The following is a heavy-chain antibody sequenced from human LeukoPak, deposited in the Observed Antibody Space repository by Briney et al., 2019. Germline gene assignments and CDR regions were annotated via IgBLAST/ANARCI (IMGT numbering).Heavy chain of an antibody. CDR1: GFTXSDYY. Sequence: GSLRLSCXASGFTXSDYYMSWIRQAPGKGLEWVSYISSSGSTIYYADSVKGRFTISRDNAKNSLYLQMNSLRAEDTAVYYCARDDGLWYDFWSGYYGVDYWGQGTLVTVSS. J-gene: IGHJ4*02. V-gene: IGHV3-11*01. CDR3: ARDDGLWYDFWSGYYGVDY. D-gene: IGHD3-3*01. CDR2: ISSSGSTI.